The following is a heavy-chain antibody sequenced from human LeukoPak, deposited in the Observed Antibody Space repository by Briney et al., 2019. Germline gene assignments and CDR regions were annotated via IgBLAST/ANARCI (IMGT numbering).Heavy chain of an antibody. CDR2: IYPGDSDT. J-gene: IGHJ4*02. Sequence: GASLKISCKGSGYSFTSYWIGWVRQMPGKGLEWMEIIYPGDSDTRYSPSFQGQVTISADKSISTAYLQWSSLKASDTAMYYCARKRYYSSTSCPIDYWGQGTLVTVSS. V-gene: IGHV5-51*01. CDR1: GYSFTSYW. CDR3: ARKRYYSSTSCPIDY. D-gene: IGHD2-2*01.